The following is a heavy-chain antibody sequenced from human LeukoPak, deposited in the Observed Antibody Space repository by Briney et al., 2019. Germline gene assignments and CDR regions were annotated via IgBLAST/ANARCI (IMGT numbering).Heavy chain of an antibody. CDR2: IYPGDSDT. Sequence: GESLKISCKGSGYSFTSYWIGWVRQMPGKGLEWMGIIYPGDSDTRYSPSFQGQVTISADKSISTAYLQWSSLKASDTAMYYCARRYCSSTSYPDYYDTSGYHYDYWGQGTLVTVSS. CDR1: GYSFTSYW. V-gene: IGHV5-51*01. D-gene: IGHD3-22*01. J-gene: IGHJ4*02. CDR3: ARRYCSSTSYPDYYDTSGYHYDY.